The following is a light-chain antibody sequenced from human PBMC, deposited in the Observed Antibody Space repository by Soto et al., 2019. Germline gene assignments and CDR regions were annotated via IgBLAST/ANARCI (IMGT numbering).Light chain of an antibody. CDR2: QDS. V-gene: IGLV3-1*01. CDR3: QAWDSSTAV. J-gene: IGLJ1*01. CDR1: KLGDKY. Sequence: SSELTQPPSVSVSPGQTASITCSGAKLGDKYACWYQQKPGQSPVLVIYQDSKRPSGIPERFSGSNSGNTATLTISGTQAMDEADYYCQAWDSSTAVFGTGTKLTVL.